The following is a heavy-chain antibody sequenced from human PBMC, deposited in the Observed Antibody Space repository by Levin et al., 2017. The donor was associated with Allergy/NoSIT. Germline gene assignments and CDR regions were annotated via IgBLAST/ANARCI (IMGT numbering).Heavy chain of an antibody. CDR3: TDGRYYDFWSGYFRY. V-gene: IGHV3-9*01. CDR1: GFAFDDFA. Sequence: SCVVSGFAFDDFAMHWVRQAPGKGLEWVSGVSWNSGTIAYADSVKGRFTISRDNAKRSLYLQMDSLRTEDTAFYYCTDGRYYDFWSGYFRYWSQGSLVTVSS. D-gene: IGHD3-3*01. CDR2: VSWNSGTI. J-gene: IGHJ4*02.